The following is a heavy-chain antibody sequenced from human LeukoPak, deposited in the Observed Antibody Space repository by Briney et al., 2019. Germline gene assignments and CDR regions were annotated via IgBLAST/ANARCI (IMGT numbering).Heavy chain of an antibody. CDR3: AKGPRYSGSYYVSGASYAFDI. V-gene: IGHV3-23*01. J-gene: IGHJ3*02. CDR1: GFTFSSYA. D-gene: IGHD1-26*01. Sequence: GGSLRLSCAASGFTFSSYAMSWVRQAPGKGLEWVSAISGSGGSTYYADSVKGRFTISRDNSKNTLYLQMNSLRAEDTAVYYCAKGPRYSGSYYVSGASYAFDIWGQGTMVTVSS. CDR2: ISGSGGST.